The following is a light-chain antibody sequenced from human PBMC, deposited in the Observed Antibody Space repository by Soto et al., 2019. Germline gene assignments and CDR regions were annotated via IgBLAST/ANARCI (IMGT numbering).Light chain of an antibody. Sequence: EIVLTQSPATLSLSPGERATLSCRASQSISSYLAWYQQKPGQAPRLLVYDASNRATGIPAMFSGSGTGTDVTITSTRRDPEECAVYHCEQLRNCPPITFDQGTRLEIK. CDR3: EQLRNCPPIT. V-gene: IGKV3-11*01. J-gene: IGKJ5*01. CDR1: QSISSY. CDR2: DAS.